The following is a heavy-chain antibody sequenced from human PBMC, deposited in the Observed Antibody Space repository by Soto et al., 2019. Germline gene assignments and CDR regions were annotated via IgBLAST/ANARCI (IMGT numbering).Heavy chain of an antibody. Sequence: EVQLVESGGGLVQPGRSLRLSCAASGFTFDDYAMHWVRQAPGKGLEWVSGISWNSGSIGYADSVKGRFTISRDNAKNSLYLQMYSPRAEDTALYDCAKPRDRYRNYKHWLDPWGQGTLVTVSA. CDR2: ISWNSGSI. J-gene: IGHJ5*02. CDR3: AKPRDRYRNYKHWLDP. CDR1: GFTFDDYA. D-gene: IGHD4-4*01. V-gene: IGHV3-9*01.